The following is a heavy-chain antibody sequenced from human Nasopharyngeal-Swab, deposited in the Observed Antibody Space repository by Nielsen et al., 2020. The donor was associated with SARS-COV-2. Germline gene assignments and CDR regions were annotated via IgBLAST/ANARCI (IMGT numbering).Heavy chain of an antibody. CDR1: GFTFDDYA. V-gene: IGHV3-43*02. Sequence: GESLKISCAASGFTFDDYAMHWVRQAPGKGLEWVSRISGDGGSTYYADSVKGRFTISRDNSKNTLYLQMNSLRAEDTAVYYCASAPSIAVAAGYGMDVWGQGTTVTVSS. D-gene: IGHD6-19*01. CDR2: ISGDGGST. J-gene: IGHJ6*02. CDR3: ASAPSIAVAAGYGMDV.